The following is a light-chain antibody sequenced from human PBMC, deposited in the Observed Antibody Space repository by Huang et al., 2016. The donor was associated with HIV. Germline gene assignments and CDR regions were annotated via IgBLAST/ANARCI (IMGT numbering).Light chain of an antibody. CDR1: QSVSSH. CDR2: DAS. J-gene: IGKJ4*01. V-gene: IGKV3-11*01. CDR3: QQRSNWPLT. Sequence: EIVLTQSPATLSLSPGERATLSCRASQSVSSHLVWYQQKPGQAPRLLIYDASNRATGIPARFSGSGSGTDFTLTIISLEPEDFAVYYCQQRSNWPLTFGGGTKVEIK.